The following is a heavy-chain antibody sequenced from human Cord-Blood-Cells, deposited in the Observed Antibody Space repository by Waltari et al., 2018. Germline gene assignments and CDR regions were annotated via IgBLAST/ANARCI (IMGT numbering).Heavy chain of an antibody. V-gene: IGHV1-2*01. CDR3: ARGTTSYSSSWYDP. D-gene: IGHD6-13*01. CDR2: INPNSGGT. Sequence: QVQLVQSGAEVKKPGASVKVSCKASGYTFTFYYMHCVRQSHVQGLEWMGWINPNSGGTNYAQKFQGRVTITRDTSISTDYMELSRLRPDETVVYYWARGTTSYSSSWYDPWGQGTLVTVSS. CDR1: GYTFTFYY. J-gene: IGHJ5*02.